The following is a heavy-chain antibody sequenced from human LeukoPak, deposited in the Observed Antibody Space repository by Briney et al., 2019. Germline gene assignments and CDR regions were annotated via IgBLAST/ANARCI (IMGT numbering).Heavy chain of an antibody. D-gene: IGHD3-16*01. CDR1: GYTFTSYG. Sequence: GASVKVSCKASGYTFTSYGISWVRQAPGQGLEWMGWISAYNGNTNYAQKLQGRVTMTRDMSITTAYMELSSLRSDDTGVYYCGRFSVKLDRGRLDPWGQGTLVTVSS. V-gene: IGHV1-18*01. J-gene: IGHJ5*02. CDR3: GRFSVKLDRGRLDP. CDR2: ISAYNGNT.